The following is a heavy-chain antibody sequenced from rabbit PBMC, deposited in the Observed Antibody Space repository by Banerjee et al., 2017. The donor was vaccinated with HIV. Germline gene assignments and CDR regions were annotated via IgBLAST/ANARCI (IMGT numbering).Heavy chain of an antibody. Sequence: QEQLVESGGGLVQPGGSLKLSCKASGFDFSVYYMCWVRQAPGKGLEWIACIYAGNSGNTYYASWAKGRFTVSKTSSTTVTLQMTSLTAADTATYFCARSYYSYGYGGYLDLWGPGTLVTVS. CDR1: GFDFSVYY. CDR2: IYAGNSGNT. V-gene: IGHV1S45*01. J-gene: IGHJ4*01. D-gene: IGHD6-1*01. CDR3: ARSYYSYGYGGYLDL.